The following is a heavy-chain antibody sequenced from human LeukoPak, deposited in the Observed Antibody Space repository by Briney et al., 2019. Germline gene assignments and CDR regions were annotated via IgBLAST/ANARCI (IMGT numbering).Heavy chain of an antibody. CDR1: GFSFSDYS. V-gene: IGHV3-23*01. J-gene: IGHJ4*02. D-gene: IGHD1-26*01. Sequence: GGSLRLSCAASGFSFSDYSMNWVRQAPGKGLEWVSTISGGGGSTYYADSVKGRFTISRDNSKNTLYLQVNSLRAEDTAVYYCAKGGKWDVTPFDYWGQGTLVTVSS. CDR2: ISGGGGST. CDR3: AKGGKWDVTPFDY.